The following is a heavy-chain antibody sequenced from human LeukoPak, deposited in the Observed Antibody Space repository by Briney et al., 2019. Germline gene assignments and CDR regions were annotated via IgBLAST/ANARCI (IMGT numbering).Heavy chain of an antibody. CDR1: GDSISSSGYY. D-gene: IGHD4-17*01. CDR2: IYYSGST. CDR3: ARGGTVTTFDY. V-gene: IGHV4-39*01. Sequence: PSETLSLTCTVSGDSISSSGYYWGWIHQPPGKGLEWIGTIYYSGSTYYNPSLKSRVTISVDTSKNQFSLKLSSVTAADTAVYYCARGGTVTTFDYWGQGTLVTVSS. J-gene: IGHJ4*02.